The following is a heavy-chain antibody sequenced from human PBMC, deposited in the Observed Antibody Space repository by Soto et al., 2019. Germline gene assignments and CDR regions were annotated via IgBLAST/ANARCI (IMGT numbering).Heavy chain of an antibody. Sequence: PSETLSLTCTVSGGSISSGGYYWSWIRQHPGKGLEWIGYIYYSGSTYYNPSLKSRVTISVDTSKNQFSLKLSSVTAADTAVYYCARDQTILHYYYGMDVWGQGTTVTVSS. CDR3: ARDQTILHYYYGMDV. CDR1: GGSISSGGYY. V-gene: IGHV4-31*03. D-gene: IGHD2-21*01. J-gene: IGHJ6*02. CDR2: IYYSGST.